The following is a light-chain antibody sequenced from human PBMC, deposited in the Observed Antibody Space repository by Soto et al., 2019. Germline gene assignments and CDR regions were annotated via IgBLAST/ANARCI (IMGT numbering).Light chain of an antibody. Sequence: QSALTQPASVSGSPGQSITISCTGTSSDIGAFTFVSWYQQHPGKVPKLMIFDVNRRPSGVSDRFSGSKSGNTASLTISGLQSEDEAEYYCAAWDDTLNAAVFGGGTKLTVL. CDR2: DVN. J-gene: IGLJ2*01. CDR1: SSDIGAFTF. CDR3: AAWDDTLNAAV. V-gene: IGLV2-14*03.